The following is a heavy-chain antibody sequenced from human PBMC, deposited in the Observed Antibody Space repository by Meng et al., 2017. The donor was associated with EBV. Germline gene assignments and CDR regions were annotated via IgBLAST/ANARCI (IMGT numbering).Heavy chain of an antibody. V-gene: IGHV1-18*01. CDR1: GYTFNSFG. Sequence: VPLVQSGSGVNESGASVKVTCKACGYTFNSFGISWVRQAPGQGLECMGWISAYNGNTNYAQKLQGRVTMTTDTSTSTAYMELRSLRSDDTAVYYCARGLDYFDYWGQGTLVTVSS. CDR2: ISAYNGNT. J-gene: IGHJ4*02. CDR3: ARGLDYFDY.